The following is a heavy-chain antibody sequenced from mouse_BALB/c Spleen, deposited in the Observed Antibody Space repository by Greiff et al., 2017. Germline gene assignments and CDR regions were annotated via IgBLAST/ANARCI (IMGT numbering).Heavy chain of an antibody. CDR1: GFTFSDYY. CDR3: ASSSGYGEDAMDY. J-gene: IGHJ4*01. V-gene: IGHV5-4*02. D-gene: IGHD3-1*01. Sequence: EVKVVESGGGLVKPGGSLKLSCAASGFTFSDYYMYWVRQTPEKRLEWVATISDGGSYTYYPDSVKGRFTISRDNAKNNLYLQMSSLKSEDTAMYYCASSSGYGEDAMDYWGQGTSVTVSS. CDR2: ISDGGSYT.